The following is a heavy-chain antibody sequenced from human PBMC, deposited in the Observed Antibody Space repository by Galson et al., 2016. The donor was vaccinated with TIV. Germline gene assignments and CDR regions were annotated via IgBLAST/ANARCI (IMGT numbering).Heavy chain of an antibody. CDR3: ARVVVADYNDSSGWDIWFDP. J-gene: IGHJ5*02. V-gene: IGHV4-61*01. CDR1: GGSVNTDNYS. Sequence: SETLSLTCTVSGGSVNTDNYSWSWVRQPPGKGLEWIGYRYYSGSTNYNPSLESRVTVSIDTSKNQFSLKLTSVTAADTAFYYCARVVVADYNDSSGWDIWFDPWGQGTLVTVSS. CDR2: RYYSGST. D-gene: IGHD3-22*01.